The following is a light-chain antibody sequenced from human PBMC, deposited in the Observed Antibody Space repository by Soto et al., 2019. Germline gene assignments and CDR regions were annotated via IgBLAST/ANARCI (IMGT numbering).Light chain of an antibody. CDR1: QSVSSY. CDR3: QQYNNWPPLT. Sequence: EIVMTQSPSTLSVSPGERATLSCRASQSVSSYLAWYQQKPGQAPRLLIYGASTRATGIPARFSGSGSGTEFTLTISSLQSEDFAVYYCQQYNNWPPLTFGGGTNVEIK. J-gene: IGKJ4*01. CDR2: GAS. V-gene: IGKV3-15*01.